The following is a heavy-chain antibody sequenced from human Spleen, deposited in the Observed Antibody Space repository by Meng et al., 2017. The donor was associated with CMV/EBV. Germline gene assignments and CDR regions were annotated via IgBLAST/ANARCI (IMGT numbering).Heavy chain of an antibody. CDR2: IYNSGTT. CDR3: ASGETALDYFDS. CDR1: GGYVSSGSFY. D-gene: IGHD2-21*02. J-gene: IGHJ4*02. Sequence: VYGGYVSSGSFYWSWIRRPPGGGLEWIGYIYNSGTTNYNPSLKSRVSISVDTSENRFSLKMSSVTAADTAVYYCASGETALDYFDSWGQGTLVTVSS. V-gene: IGHV4-61*01.